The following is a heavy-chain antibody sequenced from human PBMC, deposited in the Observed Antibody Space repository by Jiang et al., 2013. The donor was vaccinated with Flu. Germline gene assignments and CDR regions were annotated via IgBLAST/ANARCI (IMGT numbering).Heavy chain of an antibody. CDR3: ARGRLLGDY. CDR2: GST. V-gene: IGHV4-34*01. Sequence: GSTNYNPSLKSRVTISVDTSKNQFSLKLSSVTAADTAVYYCARGRLLGDYWGQGTLVTVSS. D-gene: IGHD3-22*01. J-gene: IGHJ4*02.